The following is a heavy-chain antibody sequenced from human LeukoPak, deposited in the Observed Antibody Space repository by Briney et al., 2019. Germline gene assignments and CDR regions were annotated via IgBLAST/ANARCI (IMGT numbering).Heavy chain of an antibody. CDR2: ISGSGGST. Sequence: GGSLRLSCAASGFTFSSYAMSWVRQAPGKGLEWVSAISGSGGSTYYADSVKGRFTISRDNSKNTLYLQMNSLRAEDTAVYYCAKDDTMIVVVSTFDYWGQGTLVTVSS. J-gene: IGHJ4*02. CDR3: AKDDTMIVVVSTFDY. CDR1: GFTFSSYA. V-gene: IGHV3-23*01. D-gene: IGHD3-22*01.